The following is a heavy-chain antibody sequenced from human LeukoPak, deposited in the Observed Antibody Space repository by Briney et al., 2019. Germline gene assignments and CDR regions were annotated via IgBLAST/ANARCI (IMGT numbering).Heavy chain of an antibody. CDR1: GFTFSSYA. Sequence: GGSLRLSCAASGFTFSSYAMSWVRQAPGKGLEWVSAISGSGGSTYYADSVKGRFTISRDNSKNTLYLQMNSLRAEATALYSCAKVKNDILPVYSPYSFDSGAQEPLVTVS. CDR2: ISGSGGST. CDR3: AKVKNDILPVYSPYSFDS. V-gene: IGHV3-23*01. J-gene: IGHJ4*02. D-gene: IGHD3-9*01.